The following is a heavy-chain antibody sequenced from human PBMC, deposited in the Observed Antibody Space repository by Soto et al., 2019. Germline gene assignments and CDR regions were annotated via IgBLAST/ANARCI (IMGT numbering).Heavy chain of an antibody. J-gene: IGHJ5*02. CDR1: VDSISSYY. V-gene: IGHV4-4*07. CDR2: IYTSGSA. Sequence: SETLSLTCTVAVDSISSYYWGWIRQPAGKGLEWIRHIYTSGSANYNPSLKSRVTMSIDNAKNSLYLQMNSLRDEDTAVYYCARDLTMIVVVSNWFDPWGQGTLVTVSS. CDR3: ARDLTMIVVVSNWFDP. D-gene: IGHD3-22*01.